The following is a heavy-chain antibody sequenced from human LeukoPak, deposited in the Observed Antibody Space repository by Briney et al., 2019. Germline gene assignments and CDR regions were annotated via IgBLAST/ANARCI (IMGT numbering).Heavy chain of an antibody. CDR3: AKGPTSFGVVIYFDY. CDR1: GFTFSSYS. D-gene: IGHD3-3*01. CDR2: ISSSSSYI. Sequence: GGSLRLSCAASGFTFSSYSMIWVRQAPGKGLEWVSSISSSSSYIYYADSVKGRFTISRDNSKNTLYLQMNSLRAEDTAVYYCAKGPTSFGVVIYFDYWGQGTLVTVSS. V-gene: IGHV3-21*01. J-gene: IGHJ4*02.